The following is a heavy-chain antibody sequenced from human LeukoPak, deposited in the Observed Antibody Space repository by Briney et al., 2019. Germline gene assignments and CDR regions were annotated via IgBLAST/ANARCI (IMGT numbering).Heavy chain of an antibody. D-gene: IGHD2-15*01. V-gene: IGHV4-4*09. Sequence: ETLSLTCTVSGDSISSYNWSWIRQPPGKRLEWIGHIYNSDNSNDNPSLKSRVTMSIDTSKTQFSLMLSSVTATDTAVYYCARLIRRLGFCIGGSCNWDYYLDYWGQGTLVTVSP. J-gene: IGHJ4*02. CDR3: ARLIRRLGFCIGGSCNWDYYLDY. CDR2: IYNSDNS. CDR1: GDSISSYN.